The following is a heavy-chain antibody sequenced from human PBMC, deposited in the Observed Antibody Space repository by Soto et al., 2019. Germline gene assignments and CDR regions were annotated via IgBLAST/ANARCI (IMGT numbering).Heavy chain of an antibody. CDR1: GFTFINYA. Sequence: GGSLRLSCAASGFTFINYAMPWVRKAPGKGLEWVAVISYDGRNKYYADSVKGRFTNSRDNSKNTLYLQVNSLRADDTAVYYCARNGSGNYYHFDYWGQGTLVTVSS. V-gene: IGHV3-30*04. CDR3: ARNGSGNYYHFDY. CDR2: ISYDGRNK. J-gene: IGHJ4*02. D-gene: IGHD3-10*01.